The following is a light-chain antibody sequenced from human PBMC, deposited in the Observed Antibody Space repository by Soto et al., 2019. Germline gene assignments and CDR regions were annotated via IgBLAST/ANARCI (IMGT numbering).Light chain of an antibody. CDR1: QSVSSY. CDR3: QQRSNWPPWT. V-gene: IGKV3-11*01. J-gene: IGKJ1*01. Sequence: EIVMTQSPATLSVSPGVRASLSCSASQSVSSYLAWYQQKPGQAPRLLIYDASNRATGIPARFSGSGSGTDFTLTISSLEPEDFAVYYCQQRSNWPPWTFGQGTKVDIK. CDR2: DAS.